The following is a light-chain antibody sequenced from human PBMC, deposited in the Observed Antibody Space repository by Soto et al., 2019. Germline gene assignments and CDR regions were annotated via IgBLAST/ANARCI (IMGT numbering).Light chain of an antibody. Sequence: IVLTQSPGTLSSSPGERATLSCRASQSVSTSNLAWYQQKPGQAPRLLIYGASKRATGIPDRFSGSGSGTDFALTISRLEPEDVGMYYCQQYGSLFWAFGQGTKVDIK. CDR3: QQYGSLFWA. V-gene: IGKV3-20*01. CDR2: GAS. J-gene: IGKJ1*01. CDR1: QSVSTSN.